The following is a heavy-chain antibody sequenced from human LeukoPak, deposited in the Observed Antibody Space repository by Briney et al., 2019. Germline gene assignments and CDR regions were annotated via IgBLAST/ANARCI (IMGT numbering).Heavy chain of an antibody. Sequence: SETLSLTCTVSGGSISSGGYYWSWIRQPPGKGLEWIGYTYHSGSTYYNPSLKSRVTISVDRSKNQFSLKLSSVTAADTAVYYCARDRYGYNYIDYWGQGTLVTVSS. J-gene: IGHJ4*02. CDR1: GGSISSGGYY. CDR3: ARDRYGYNYIDY. V-gene: IGHV4-30-2*01. CDR2: TYHSGST. D-gene: IGHD5-24*01.